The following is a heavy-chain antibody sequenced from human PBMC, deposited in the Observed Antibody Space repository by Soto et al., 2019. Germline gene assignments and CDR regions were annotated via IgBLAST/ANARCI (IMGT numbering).Heavy chain of an antibody. D-gene: IGHD4-17*01. Sequence: QVQLVQSGAAVKKPGASVTVSCRSSGATFNDYYIHWVRQAPGQGLEWMGWINPNGGVTKYAQKFQGWVTITRDTSIRTVDMHLGRLRSDDTAVYYCARDGGGATVTLDYYYFYMDVWGTGTTVSVSS. CDR2: INPNGGVT. CDR3: ARDGGGATVTLDYYYFYMDV. CDR1: GATFNDYY. V-gene: IGHV1-2*04. J-gene: IGHJ6*03.